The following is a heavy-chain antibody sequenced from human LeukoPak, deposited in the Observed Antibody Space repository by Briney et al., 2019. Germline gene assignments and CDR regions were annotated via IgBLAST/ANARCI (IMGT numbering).Heavy chain of an antibody. V-gene: IGHV1-18*01. CDR1: GYTFTSYG. J-gene: IGHJ5*02. D-gene: IGHD6-13*01. CDR3: ARDPLSSWYLDWFDP. CDR2: ISAYNGNT. Sequence: ASVKVSCKASGYTFTSYGISWVRQAPGQGLEWMGWISAYNGNTNYAQKLRGRVTMTTDTSTSTAYMELRSLRSDDTAVYYCARDPLSSWYLDWFDPWGQGTLVTVSS.